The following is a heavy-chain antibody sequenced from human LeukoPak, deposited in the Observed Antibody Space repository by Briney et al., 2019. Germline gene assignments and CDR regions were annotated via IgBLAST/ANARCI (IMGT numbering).Heavy chain of an antibody. D-gene: IGHD1-1*01. CDR3: AKNGKHYYYYYYMDV. V-gene: IGHV3-23*01. CDR1: GFTFSSYA. J-gene: IGHJ6*03. Sequence: GGSLRLSCAASGFTFSSYAMSWVRQAPGKGLEWVSAISGSGGSTYYADSVKGRFTISRDNSKNTLYLQMNSLRAEDTAVYYCAKNGKHYYYYYYMDVWGKGTTVTVSS. CDR2: ISGSGGST.